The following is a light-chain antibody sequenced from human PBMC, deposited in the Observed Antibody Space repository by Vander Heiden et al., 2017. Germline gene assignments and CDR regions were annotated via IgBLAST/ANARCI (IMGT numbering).Light chain of an antibody. V-gene: IGKV2-28*01. CDR2: LGS. J-gene: IGKJ1*01. CDR3: RQALQTPRT. Sequence: DIVMTQSPLSLPVTPGEQASIPCRSSQSLLHSNGYNYLDWYLQKQGQSPQLLIYLGSNRASGVPDSVSGSGSGTDFTLKISRVEAEDVGVYYCRQALQTPRTFGQGTKVEIK. CDR1: QSLLHSNGYNY.